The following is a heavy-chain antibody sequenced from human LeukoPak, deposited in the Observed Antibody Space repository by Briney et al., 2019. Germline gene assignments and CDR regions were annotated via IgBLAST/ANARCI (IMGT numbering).Heavy chain of an antibody. V-gene: IGHV4-59*01. CDR3: ARRYCTSISCYLSAFDI. CDR2: VYYSGSP. Sequence: SETLSLTCTVSGDSISGYYWSWIRQPPGKGLEWIGYVYYSGSPSYNPSLKSRVTISIDTSKNQFSLKLNSVTAADTAVYYCARRYCTSISCYLSAFDIWGQGTMVTVPS. J-gene: IGHJ3*02. D-gene: IGHD2-2*01. CDR1: GDSISGYY.